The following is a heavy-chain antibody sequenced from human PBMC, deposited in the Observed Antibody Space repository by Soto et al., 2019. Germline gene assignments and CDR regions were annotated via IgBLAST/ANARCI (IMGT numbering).Heavy chain of an antibody. CDR2: ISYDGSNK. Sequence: PGGSLRLSCAASGFTFSSYAMHWVRQAPGKGLEWVAVISYDGSNKYYADSVKGRFTISRDNSKNTLYLQMNSLRAEDTAVYYCARVGITMVRGVLASSYWGQGTLVTVSS. CDR3: ARVGITMVRGVLASSY. V-gene: IGHV3-30-3*01. D-gene: IGHD3-10*01. J-gene: IGHJ4*02. CDR1: GFTFSSYA.